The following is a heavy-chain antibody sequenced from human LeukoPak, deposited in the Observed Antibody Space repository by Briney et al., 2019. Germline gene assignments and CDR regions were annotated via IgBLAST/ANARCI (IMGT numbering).Heavy chain of an antibody. V-gene: IGHV3-21*01. CDR1: GFTFSSYG. CDR2: ISSSSSYI. J-gene: IGHJ4*02. CDR3: ARVPLAAAGT. D-gene: IGHD6-13*01. Sequence: GGSLRLSCAASGFTFSSYGMHWVRQAPGKGLEWVSSISSSSSYIYYADSVKGRFTISRDNAKNSLYLQMNSLRAEDTAVYYCARVPLAAAGTWGQGTLVTVSS.